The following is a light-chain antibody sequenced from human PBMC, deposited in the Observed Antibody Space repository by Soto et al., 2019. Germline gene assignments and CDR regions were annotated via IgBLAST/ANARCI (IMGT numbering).Light chain of an antibody. J-gene: IGKJ4*01. CDR2: DAS. CDR1: QSISSY. Sequence: EIVLTQSPATLSLSPGERATLSCRASQSISSYLAWYQQKPGQAPRLLIYDASNRATGIPARFSGSGSGADFTLTIRGLESEDLAVYFCQQRSNWPFTFGGGTRVEIK. CDR3: QQRSNWPFT. V-gene: IGKV3-11*01.